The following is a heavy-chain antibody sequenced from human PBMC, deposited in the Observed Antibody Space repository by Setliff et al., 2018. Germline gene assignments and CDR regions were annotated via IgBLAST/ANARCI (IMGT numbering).Heavy chain of an antibody. CDR1: GGSISSHY. CDR2: LYTSGDT. D-gene: IGHD2-15*01. CDR3: ARDRVVVLAGRRGFYFDC. Sequence: PSETLSLTCTVSGGSISSHYWTWIRQPAGKGLEWIGRLYTSGDTNYNPSLKSRVSMSLDTSKNQFSLKLSSVTAADTAVYYCARDRVVVLAGRRGFYFDCWGQGTLVTVSS. V-gene: IGHV4-4*07. J-gene: IGHJ4*02.